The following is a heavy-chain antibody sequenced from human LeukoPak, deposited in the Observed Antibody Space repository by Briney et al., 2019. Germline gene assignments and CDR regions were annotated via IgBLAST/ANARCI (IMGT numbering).Heavy chain of an antibody. V-gene: IGHV1-8*01. J-gene: IGHJ4*02. CDR2: MNPKTGKT. Sequence: ASVKVSCKTSGYTFSSYEINWVRQAAGRGLEWVGWMNPKTGKTANARNLQGRVTITRDTSISTAYMDLSALRSEDTAVYYCARIRPVTTGLKGYYFDYWGQGTLVTVSS. CDR3: ARIRPVTTGLKGYYFDY. CDR1: GYTFSSYE. D-gene: IGHD1-1*01.